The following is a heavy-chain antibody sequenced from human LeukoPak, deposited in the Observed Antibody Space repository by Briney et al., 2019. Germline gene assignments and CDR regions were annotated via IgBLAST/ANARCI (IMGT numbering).Heavy chain of an antibody. CDR2: ISYDGSNK. CDR1: GFTFSSYA. J-gene: IGHJ3*02. Sequence: PGGSLRLSCAASGFTFSSYAMHWVRQAPGKGLEWVAVISYDGSNKYYADSVKGRFTISRDNSKNTLYLQMNSLRAEDTAVYYCARVRSSSSGWYFDAFDIWGQGTMVTVSS. CDR3: ARVRSSSSGWYFDAFDI. V-gene: IGHV3-30*04. D-gene: IGHD6-19*01.